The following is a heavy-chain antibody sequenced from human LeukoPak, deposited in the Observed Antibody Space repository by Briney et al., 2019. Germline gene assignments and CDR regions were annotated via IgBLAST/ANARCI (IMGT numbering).Heavy chain of an antibody. D-gene: IGHD3-22*01. CDR1: GFTFSSYY. CDR2: IYSGGST. Sequence: GGSLRLSCAASGFTFSSYYMSWVRQAPGKGLEWVSVIYSGGSTYYADSVKSRFTISRDNSKNTLYLQLNSLRAEDTAVYDCARARILYYYDSSGYFDYWGQGTLVTVSS. V-gene: IGHV3-66*01. J-gene: IGHJ4*02. CDR3: ARARILYYYDSSGYFDY.